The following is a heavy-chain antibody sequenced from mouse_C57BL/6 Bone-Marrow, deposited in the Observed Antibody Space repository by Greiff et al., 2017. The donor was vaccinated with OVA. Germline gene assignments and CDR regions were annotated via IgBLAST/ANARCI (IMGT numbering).Heavy chain of an antibody. D-gene: IGHD2-4*01. J-gene: IGHJ3*01. Sequence: VQLQQSGAELARPGASVKLSCKASGYTFTSYGISWVKQRPGQGLEWIGEIYPRSGNTYYNEKFKGKATLTADKSSSTAYMELRSLTSEDSAVYFCARDDYWFAYWGQGTLVTVSA. V-gene: IGHV1-81*01. CDR1: GYTFTSYG. CDR3: ARDDYWFAY. CDR2: IYPRSGNT.